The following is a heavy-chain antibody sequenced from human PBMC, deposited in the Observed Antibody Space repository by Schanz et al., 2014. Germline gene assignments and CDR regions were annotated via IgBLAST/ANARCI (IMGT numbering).Heavy chain of an antibody. Sequence: QVQLVQSGSELTRPGASVKVSCKASGYNFTTYNMNWVRQAPGQGLEWMGWINTNTGNPTYAQGFTGRFVFSLDTSVSTAYLQISFLKADDTAVFFCARGEANWGQYWGQGTLVTVSS. CDR3: ARGEANWGQY. D-gene: IGHD7-27*01. J-gene: IGHJ4*02. CDR1: GYNFTTYN. V-gene: IGHV7-4-1*02. CDR2: INTNTGNP.